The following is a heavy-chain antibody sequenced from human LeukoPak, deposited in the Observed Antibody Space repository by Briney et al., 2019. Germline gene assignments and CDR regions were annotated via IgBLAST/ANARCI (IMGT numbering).Heavy chain of an antibody. CDR3: ARAGGYGDYGAASY. CDR2: MNPNSGNT. CDR1: GYTFTSYD. V-gene: IGHV1-8*01. J-gene: IGHJ4*02. D-gene: IGHD4-17*01. Sequence: ASVKVSCMASGYTFTSYDLNWVRQATGQGREWMGWMNPNSGNTGYAQKFQGRVTMTRNTSISTAYMELSSLRSEDTAVYYCARAGGYGDYGAASYWGQGTLVTVSS.